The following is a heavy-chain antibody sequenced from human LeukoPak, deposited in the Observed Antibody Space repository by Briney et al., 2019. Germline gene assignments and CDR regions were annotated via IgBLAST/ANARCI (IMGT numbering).Heavy chain of an antibody. CDR3: ARCELRFLAFDI. CDR2: IFYSGST. J-gene: IGHJ3*02. V-gene: IGHV4-31*11. CDR1: GGSISSGGYS. Sequence: PSETLSLTCAVSGGSISSGGYSWSWIRQHPRKGLEWIGYIFYSGSTYYNPSLKSRVTISVDTSKNQFSLKLSSVTAADTAVYYCARCELRFLAFDIWGQGTVVTVSS. D-gene: IGHD4-17*01.